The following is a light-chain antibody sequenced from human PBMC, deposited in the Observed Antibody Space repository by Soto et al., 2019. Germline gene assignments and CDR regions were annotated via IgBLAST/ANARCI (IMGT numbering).Light chain of an antibody. CDR2: AAS. CDR3: QQTYSTQIT. Sequence: DIQMTQSASSLSASVGDRVTITCRASQSISSYLNWYQQKPGKAPKLLIYAASSLQSGVPSRFSGSGSGTDFTLTISSLQPEDFATYYCQQTYSTQITLGQGTRLEI. V-gene: IGKV1-39*01. CDR1: QSISSY. J-gene: IGKJ5*01.